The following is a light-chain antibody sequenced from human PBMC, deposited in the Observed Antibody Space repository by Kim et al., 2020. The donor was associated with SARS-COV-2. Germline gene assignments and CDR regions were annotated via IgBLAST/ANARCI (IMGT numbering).Light chain of an antibody. CDR1: SSDVGAFNR. CDR2: EVN. CDR3: SSFANNYIWV. J-gene: IGLJ3*02. Sequence: GQSVTISCPGSSSDVGAFNRVSWYQQPPGTAPKLLIYEVNNRPSGVPDRFSGSKSGNTASLTISGLQAEDEADYYCSSFANNYIWVFGGGTQLTVL. V-gene: IGLV2-18*02.